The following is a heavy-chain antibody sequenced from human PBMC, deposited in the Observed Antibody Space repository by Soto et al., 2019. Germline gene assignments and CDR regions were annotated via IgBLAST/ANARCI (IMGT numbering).Heavy chain of an antibody. V-gene: IGHV4-31*03. CDR3: ARLVRETYGSGSYYNEGPTAYGMDV. Sequence: TLSLTCTASGGSISSGGYYWSWIRQHPGKGLEWIGYIYYSGSTNYNPSLKSRATVSADTSRTQLSLKLTSVTAADTAVYYCARLVRETYGSGSYYNEGPTAYGMDVWGQGTTVTVSS. J-gene: IGHJ6*02. CDR2: IYYSGST. D-gene: IGHD3-10*01. CDR1: GGSISSGGYY.